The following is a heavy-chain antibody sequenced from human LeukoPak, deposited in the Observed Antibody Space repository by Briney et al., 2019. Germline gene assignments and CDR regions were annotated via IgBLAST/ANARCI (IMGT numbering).Heavy chain of an antibody. J-gene: IGHJ3*02. Sequence: ASVKVSCKASGYTFTSYDINWVRQATGQGLEWMGYVNPNSGNTGYAQNFQGRVTITRTTSISTAYMEVSGLRSDDTAVYFCARDPHPCGGDCYTNGAFDIWGQGTLVTVSS. D-gene: IGHD2-21*02. CDR2: VNPNSGNT. CDR3: ARDPHPCGGDCYTNGAFDI. V-gene: IGHV1-8*03. CDR1: GYTFTSYD.